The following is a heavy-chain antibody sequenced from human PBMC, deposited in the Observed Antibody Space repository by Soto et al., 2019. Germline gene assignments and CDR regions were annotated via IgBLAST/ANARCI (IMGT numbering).Heavy chain of an antibody. D-gene: IGHD5-12*01. Sequence: ASVKVSCKASGGTFSSYAISWVRQAPGQGLEWMGGIIPIFGTANYAQKFQGRVTITADESTSTAYMELSSLRSEDTAVYYCARHSLGGYDSRSASYYYGMEVCGQRTTVTVSS. V-gene: IGHV1-69*13. CDR1: GGTFSSYA. J-gene: IGHJ6*02. CDR2: IIPIFGTA. CDR3: ARHSLGGYDSRSASYYYGMEV.